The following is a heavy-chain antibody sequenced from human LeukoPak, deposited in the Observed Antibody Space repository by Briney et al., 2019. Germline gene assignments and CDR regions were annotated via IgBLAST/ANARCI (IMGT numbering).Heavy chain of an antibody. CDR2: IYYSGST. J-gene: IGHJ3*02. CDR3: ATYSSGWVDAFDI. D-gene: IGHD6-19*01. V-gene: IGHV4-59*01. Sequence: PSETLSLTCTVSGGSISSYYWSWIRQPPGKGLEWIGYIYYSGSTNYNPSLKSRVTISVDTSKNQFSLKLSSVTAADTAVYYCATYSSGWVDAFDIWGQGTMVTVSS. CDR1: GGSISSYY.